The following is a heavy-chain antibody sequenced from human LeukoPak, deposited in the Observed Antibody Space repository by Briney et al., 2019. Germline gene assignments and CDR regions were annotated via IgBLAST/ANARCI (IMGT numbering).Heavy chain of an antibody. J-gene: IGHJ4*02. V-gene: IGHV3-11*04. CDR2: ISSSGSTR. CDR1: GFPFSDYY. CDR3: AKDGPWDYDSSGYYLGY. Sequence: SGGSLRLSCAASGFPFSDYYMNWIRQAPGKGLECISYISSSGSTRNYADSVKGRFTISRDNTKNSLYLQMNSLRAEDTAVYYCAKDGPWDYDSSGYYLGYWGQGTPVTVSS. D-gene: IGHD3-22*01.